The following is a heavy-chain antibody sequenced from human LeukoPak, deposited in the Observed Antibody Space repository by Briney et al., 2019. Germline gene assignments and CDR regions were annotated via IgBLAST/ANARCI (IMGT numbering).Heavy chain of an antibody. CDR3: ASQRQWDWFDP. V-gene: IGHV3-48*04. CDR2: ISSTSSTI. D-gene: IGHD2-8*01. Sequence: QAGGPLRLSCAASEFAFSSYSMNWVRQAPGKGLEWVSYISSTSSTIDYADSVKGRFTISRDNAKNSLFLQMNSLRADDTAVYYCASQRQWDWFDPWGQGTLVTVSS. J-gene: IGHJ5*02. CDR1: EFAFSSYS.